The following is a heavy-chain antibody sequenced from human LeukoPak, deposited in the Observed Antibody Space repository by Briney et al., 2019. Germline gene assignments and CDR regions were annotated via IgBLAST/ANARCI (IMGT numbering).Heavy chain of an antibody. CDR2: IYYSGST. Sequence: PETLSLTCTVSGGSISSYYWSWIRQPPGKGLEWIGYIYYSGSTNYNPSLKSRVTISVDTSKNQFSLKLSSVTAADTAVYYCARTYRLSSSGLFDPWGQGTLVTVSS. J-gene: IGHJ5*02. CDR1: GGSISSYY. V-gene: IGHV4-59*01. D-gene: IGHD6-13*01. CDR3: ARTYRLSSSGLFDP.